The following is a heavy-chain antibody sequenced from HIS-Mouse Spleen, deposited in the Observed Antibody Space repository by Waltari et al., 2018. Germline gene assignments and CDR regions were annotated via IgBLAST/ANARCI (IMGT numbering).Heavy chain of an antibody. Sequence: QLQLQKSGPGLVKPSETLSLTCPVPGGSISRSSYHLGWIRQPPGKGLEWIGSIYYSGNTYYNPSLKSRVTISVDTSKNQFSLKLSSVTAADTAVYYCARHEGQQLVTSLFDYWGQGTLVTVSS. CDR1: GGSISRSSYH. V-gene: IGHV4-39*01. CDR2: IYYSGNT. CDR3: ARHEGQQLVTSLFDY. D-gene: IGHD6-13*01. J-gene: IGHJ4*02.